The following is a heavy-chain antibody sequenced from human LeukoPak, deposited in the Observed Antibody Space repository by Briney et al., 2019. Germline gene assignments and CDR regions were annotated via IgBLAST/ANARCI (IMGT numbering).Heavy chain of an antibody. Sequence: GGSLRLSCAASGFIVSSNYMSWVRQPPGKGLEWVSCISGSSASTFYADSVKGRFTISRDNSKNTLYLQMNSLRAEDTAVYYCAKDFAPTAWGQGTLVTVSS. V-gene: IGHV3-23*01. J-gene: IGHJ5*02. CDR1: GFIVSSNY. CDR3: AKDFAPTA. CDR2: ISGSSAST.